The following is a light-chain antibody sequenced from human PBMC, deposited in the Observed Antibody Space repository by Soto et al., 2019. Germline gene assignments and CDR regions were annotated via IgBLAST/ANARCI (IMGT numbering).Light chain of an antibody. J-gene: IGKJ1*01. V-gene: IGKV3-11*01. CDR2: DAS. CDR3: QQRSSWPRT. CDR1: QSVSSY. Sequence: EIVLTQSPATLSLSPGERATLSCRASQSVSSYLAWYQQKPGLVPRLVIYDASNRATGIPGRFSGSGSGTDFTLTISSLEPEDFGVYYCQQRSSWPRTFGQGTKVEIK.